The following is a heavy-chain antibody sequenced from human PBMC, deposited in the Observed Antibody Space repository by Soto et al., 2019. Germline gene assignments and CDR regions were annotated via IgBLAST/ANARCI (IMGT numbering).Heavy chain of an antibody. CDR1: GASIYNGGYF. CDR2: IHNSGSP. CDR3: VTAAIQGHQVEGQPPTSQTLDY. D-gene: IGHD1-1*01. V-gene: IGHV4-31*02. Sequence: PSETLSLTWSVSGASIYNGGYFWSWIRKSPGKGLEWIGHIHNSGSPYNNPSLKSRVALSVDTSKNQFSLKMTSMTAADTAVYYCVTAAIQGHQVEGQPPTSQTLDYWGQGILVTVSS. J-gene: IGHJ4*02.